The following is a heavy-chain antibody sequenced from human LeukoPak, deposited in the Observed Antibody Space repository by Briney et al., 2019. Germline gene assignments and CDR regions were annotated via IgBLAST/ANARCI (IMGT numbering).Heavy chain of an antibody. CDR3: ARVGRRGYRVNNWFDP. J-gene: IGHJ5*02. Sequence: KPLETLSLTCAVYGGSFSGYYWSWIRQPPGKGLEWIGEINHSGSTNYNPSLKSRVTISVDTSKNQFSLKLSSVTAADTAVYYCARVGRRGYRVNNWFDPWGQGTLVTVSS. D-gene: IGHD5-18*01. V-gene: IGHV4-34*01. CDR2: INHSGST. CDR1: GGSFSGYY.